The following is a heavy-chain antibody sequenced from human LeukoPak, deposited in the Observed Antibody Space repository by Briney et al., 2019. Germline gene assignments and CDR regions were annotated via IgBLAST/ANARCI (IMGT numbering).Heavy chain of an antibody. J-gene: IGHJ3*02. CDR1: GGSFSGYY. CDR3: ARTPRFFSDFGVNHDAFDI. Sequence: PSETLSLTCAVYGGSFSGYYWSWIRQPPGKGLEWIGYIYYSGSTYYNPSLKSRVTISVDTSKNQFSLKLSSVTAADTAVYYCARTPRFFSDFGVNHDAFDIWGQGTMVTVSS. CDR2: IYYSGST. D-gene: IGHD3-10*01. V-gene: IGHV4-30-4*08.